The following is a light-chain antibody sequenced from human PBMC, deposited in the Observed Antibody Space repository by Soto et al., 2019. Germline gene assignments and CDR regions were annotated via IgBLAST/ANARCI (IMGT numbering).Light chain of an antibody. CDR1: SSNIERNY. CDR2: RNN. V-gene: IGLV1-47*01. Sequence: QSVVTQPPSASGTPGQTVTISCSGSSSNIERNYVFWYQQLPGTAPKLLIQRNNERPSGVPDRFSGSKSDTSASLAISGLRSVDEADYYCAAWDDSLSGVVFGGGTKLTVL. CDR3: AAWDDSLSGVV. J-gene: IGLJ3*02.